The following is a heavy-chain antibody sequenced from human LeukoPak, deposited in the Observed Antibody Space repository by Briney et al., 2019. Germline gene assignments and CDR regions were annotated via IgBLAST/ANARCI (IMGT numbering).Heavy chain of an antibody. CDR3: AREDSTRSGVRELDY. D-gene: IGHD3-10*01. J-gene: IGHJ4*02. V-gene: IGHV3-13*01. CDR2: IGAGFDT. CDR1: EFSVGSNY. Sequence: GGSLRLSCAASEFSVGSNYMTWVRQAPGKGLEWVSAIGAGFDTYYQDSVRGRFTISRENAKNSLYLQMNSLTVGDTAVYYCAREDSTRSGVRELDYWGQGILVTVSS.